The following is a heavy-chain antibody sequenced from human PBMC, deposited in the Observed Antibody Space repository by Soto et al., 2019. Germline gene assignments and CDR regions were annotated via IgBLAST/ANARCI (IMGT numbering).Heavy chain of an antibody. CDR2: INPNSGVT. CDR1: RYAFTDYY. D-gene: IGHD4-17*01. Sequence: ASVKVSCKASRYAFTDYYMHWVRQSPGQGLEWMGWINPNSGVTKFPQKFQGRVTMTRDTSISTAYMELSRLRSDDTAVYYCASYDYGDSNPHFDYWGQGTLVTVSS. V-gene: IGHV1-2*02. J-gene: IGHJ4*02. CDR3: ASYDYGDSNPHFDY.